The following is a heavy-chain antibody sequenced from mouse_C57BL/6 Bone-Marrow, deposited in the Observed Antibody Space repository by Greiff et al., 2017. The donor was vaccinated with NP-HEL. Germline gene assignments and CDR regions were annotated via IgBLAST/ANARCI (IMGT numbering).Heavy chain of an antibody. Sequence: VKLMESGPGLVQPSQSLSITCTASGFSLTSYGVHWVRQSPGKGLEWLGVIWSGGGTDYNAAFISRLSISKDNSKSQVFFKMNRMQADDTAKYYCARSPFGAMDYWGQGTSVTVSS. V-gene: IGHV2-2*01. J-gene: IGHJ4*01. CDR2: IWSGGGT. CDR3: ARSPFGAMDY. CDR1: GFSLTSYG.